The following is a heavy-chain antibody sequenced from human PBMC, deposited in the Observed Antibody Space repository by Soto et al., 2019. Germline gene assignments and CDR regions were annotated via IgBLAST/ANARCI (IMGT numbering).Heavy chain of an antibody. CDR1: GGSMSSFS. J-gene: IGHJ6*02. Sequence: PSETRSLTCAVSGGSMSSFSCSWIRQPPGKGLECIGSISHSGRSGYNPSLTDRIILSVDVSKNQFSLNMKSMKAADTAVSYCARVAMENYYDMWSGYTSYALDVWGQGTTVTAP. D-gene: IGHD3-3*01. V-gene: IGHV4-59*13. CDR2: ISHSGRS. CDR3: ARVAMENYYDMWSGYTSYALDV.